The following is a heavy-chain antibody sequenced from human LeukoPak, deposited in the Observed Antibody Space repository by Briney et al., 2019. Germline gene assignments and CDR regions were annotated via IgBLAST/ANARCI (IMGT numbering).Heavy chain of an antibody. D-gene: IGHD2-2*01. J-gene: IGHJ6*04. CDR2: IYYTGST. V-gene: IGHV4-30-4*08. CDR3: AREIVVVPAAVVLDV. Sequence: SETLSLTCTVSGGSVSSGGYYWSWIRQHPGKGLEWIGYIYYTGSTYYNPSLKSRVTISVDTSKNQFSLKLSSVTAADTAVYYCAREIVVVPAAVVLDVWGKGTTVTVSS. CDR1: GGSVSSGGYY.